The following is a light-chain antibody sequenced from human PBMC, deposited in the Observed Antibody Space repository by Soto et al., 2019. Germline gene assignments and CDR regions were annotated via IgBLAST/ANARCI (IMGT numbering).Light chain of an antibody. V-gene: IGLV1-40*01. J-gene: IGLJ1*01. CDR3: QSYDSSLSVYYV. CDR1: SSNIGAGYD. Sequence: QSALKQPPSVSGAPGQRVTISCTGSSSNIGAGYDVHWYQQLPGTAPKLLIYGNSNRPSGVPDRFSGSKSGTSASLAITGLQAEDEADYYCQSYDSSLSVYYVFGTGTKVTVL. CDR2: GNS.